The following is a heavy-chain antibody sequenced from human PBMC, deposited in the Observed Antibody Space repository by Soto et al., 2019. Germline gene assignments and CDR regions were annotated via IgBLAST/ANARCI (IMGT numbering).Heavy chain of an antibody. CDR2: IIPILGIA. J-gene: IGHJ6*02. Sequence: QVQLVQSGAEVKKPGSSVKVSCKASGGTFTSYTISWVRQAPGQGLGGMGRIIPILGIANYAQKFQGRVTITADKSTSTAYMELSSLRSEDTAVYYCARGVSSGGALYGMDVWGQGTTVTVSS. D-gene: IGHD6-19*01. CDR1: GGTFTSYT. CDR3: ARGVSSGGALYGMDV. V-gene: IGHV1-69*02.